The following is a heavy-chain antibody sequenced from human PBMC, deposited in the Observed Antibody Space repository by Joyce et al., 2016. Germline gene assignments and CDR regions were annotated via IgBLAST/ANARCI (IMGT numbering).Heavy chain of an antibody. CDR3: VTRLCIGTACHWDNAFDV. CDR2: VKSKSQGGTT. J-gene: IGHJ3*01. Sequence: EVQLVESGGGLVKPGGSLRLFCAASGFSFRNAWVTWVRQAPGKGLAWVGRVKSKSQGGTTDYAAPMKGRLTISSKDSRDTAYLQMNSLKSEDTGVYFCVTRLCIGTACHWDNAFDVWGQGTMVTVSS. V-gene: IGHV3-15*01. CDR1: GFSFRNAW. D-gene: IGHD2-2*01.